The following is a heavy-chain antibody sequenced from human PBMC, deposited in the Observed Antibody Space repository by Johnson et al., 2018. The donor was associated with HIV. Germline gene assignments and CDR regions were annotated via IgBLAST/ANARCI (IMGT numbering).Heavy chain of an antibody. CDR3: ARVRTAAGFDAFDI. Sequence: FSSDVMTWVRQAPGKGLEWVAVISYDGSNKYYADSVKGRFTISRDNSKNTLYLHMTSLRVEDTALYYCARVRTAAGFDAFDIWGQGTMVTVSS. D-gene: IGHD6-13*01. J-gene: IGHJ3*02. V-gene: IGHV3-30*19. CDR2: ISYDGSNK. CDR1: FSSDV.